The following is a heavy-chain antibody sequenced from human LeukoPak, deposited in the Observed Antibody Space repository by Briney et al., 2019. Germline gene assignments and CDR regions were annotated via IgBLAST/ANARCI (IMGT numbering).Heavy chain of an antibody. V-gene: IGHV4-39*01. D-gene: IGHD6-13*01. CDR2: IYYSGST. CDR3: ARHFPIAPRLYYYYYYYMDV. J-gene: IGHJ6*03. Sequence: SETLSLTCTVSGGSISSSSYYWGWIRQPPGKGLEWIGSIYYSGSTYCNPSLKSRVTISVDTSKNQFSLKLSSVTAADTAVYYCARHFPIAPRLYYYYYYYMDVWGKGTTVTVSS. CDR1: GGSISSSSYY.